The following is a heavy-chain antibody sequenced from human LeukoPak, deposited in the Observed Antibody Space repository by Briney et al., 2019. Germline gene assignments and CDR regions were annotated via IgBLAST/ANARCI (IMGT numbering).Heavy chain of an antibody. V-gene: IGHV3-48*04. D-gene: IGHD3-9*01. J-gene: IGHJ4*02. CDR3: AGSPYDTSSPFFDY. CDR1: GFTFGSYS. Sequence: GGSLRLSCAASGFTFGSYSMNWVRQAPGKGLEWVSYISSRTSTIYYADSVKGRFTISRDNAKNSLYLQMNSLRAEDTAVYYCAGSPYDTSSPFFDYWGQGTLVTVSS. CDR2: ISSRTSTI.